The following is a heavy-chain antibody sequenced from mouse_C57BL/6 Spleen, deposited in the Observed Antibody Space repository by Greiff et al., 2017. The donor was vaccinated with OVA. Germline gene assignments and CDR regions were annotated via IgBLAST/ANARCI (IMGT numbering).Heavy chain of an antibody. CDR3: AREDDRFAY. J-gene: IGHJ3*01. CDR2: ISDGGSYT. CDR1: GFTFSSYA. Sequence: EVKLVESGGGLVKPGGSLKLSCAASGFTFSSYAMSWVRQTPEKRLEWVATISDGGSYTYYPDNVKGRFTISRDNAKNNLYLQMSHLKSEDTAMYYCAREDDRFAYWGQGTLVTVSA. V-gene: IGHV5-4*01.